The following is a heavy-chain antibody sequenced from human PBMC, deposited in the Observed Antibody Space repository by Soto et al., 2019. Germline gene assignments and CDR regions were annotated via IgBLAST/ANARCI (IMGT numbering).Heavy chain of an antibody. CDR3: ARDQLLSHWFDP. V-gene: IGHV4-31*03. D-gene: IGHD2-2*01. CDR2: TYYSGST. Sequence: SDTLSLTCTVSGGSISSGGYYWSWIRQHPGKGLEWIGYTYYSGSTYYNPSLKSRVTISVDTSKNQFSLKLSSVTAADTAVYYCARDQLLSHWFDPWGQGTLVTVSS. CDR1: GGSISSGGYY. J-gene: IGHJ5*02.